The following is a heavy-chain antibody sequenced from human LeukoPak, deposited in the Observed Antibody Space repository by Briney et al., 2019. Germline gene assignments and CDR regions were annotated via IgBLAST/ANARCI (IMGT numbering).Heavy chain of an antibody. Sequence: GESLKISCKGSGYSFANYWIGRVRQMPGKGLEWMGIIYPGDSDTRYSPSFQGQVTISADKSISTAYLQWSSLKASNTAMYYCARRHTPGIDYWGQGTLVTVSS. V-gene: IGHV5-51*01. CDR3: ARRHTPGIDY. D-gene: IGHD2-15*01. J-gene: IGHJ4*02. CDR2: IYPGDSDT. CDR1: GYSFANYW.